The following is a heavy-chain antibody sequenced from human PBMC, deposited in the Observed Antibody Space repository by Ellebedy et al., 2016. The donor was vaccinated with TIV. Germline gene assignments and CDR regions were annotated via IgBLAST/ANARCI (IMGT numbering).Heavy chain of an antibody. V-gene: IGHV3-74*01. CDR2: INSDGSTT. CDR1: EFTFSSYW. CDR3: ARDADTNTQYSNFDY. J-gene: IGHJ4*01. D-gene: IGHD2-8*01. Sequence: GGSLRLXXAASEFTFSSYWMHWVRQAPGKGLVWVSRINSDGSTTSYADSVRGRFTVSRDNSKNTLYLEMNSLRAEDTAVYFCARDADTNTQYSNFDYWGHGTLVTVSS.